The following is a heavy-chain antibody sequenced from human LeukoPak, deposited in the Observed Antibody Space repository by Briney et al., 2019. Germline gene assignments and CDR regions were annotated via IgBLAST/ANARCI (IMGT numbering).Heavy chain of an antibody. J-gene: IGHJ3*02. Sequence: PGGSLRLSCAGSGFPFSSYSMNWVRQAPGKGLEWVSYITGSSSHMYYADSVKGRFTTSRDNSKNTLYLQMNSLRAEDTAVYYCARARTVGYLSAFDIWGQGTMVTVSS. CDR1: GFPFSSYS. CDR2: ITGSSSHM. CDR3: ARARTVGYLSAFDI. V-gene: IGHV3-21*04. D-gene: IGHD4-23*01.